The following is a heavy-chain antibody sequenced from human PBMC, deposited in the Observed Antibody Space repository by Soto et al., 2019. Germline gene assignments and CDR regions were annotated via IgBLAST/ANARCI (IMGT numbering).Heavy chain of an antibody. CDR3: AKVGSLACSASCYLMDYFDY. CDR1: GFTFSSYA. D-gene: IGHD2-2*01. J-gene: IGHJ4*02. V-gene: IGHV3-23*01. CDR2: ISGSGGST. Sequence: EVQLLESEGGLLQPGGSLRLSCSASGFTFSSYAMSWVRQAPGKGLEWVSAISGSGGSTYYADSVKGRFTISRDNSKNTLFLQMNCPCGEDTAVYYCAKVGSLACSASCYLMDYFDYWGQGTLVTVSS.